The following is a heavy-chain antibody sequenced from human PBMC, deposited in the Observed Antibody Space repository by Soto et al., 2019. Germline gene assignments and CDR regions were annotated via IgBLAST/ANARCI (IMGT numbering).Heavy chain of an antibody. CDR1: GFTVSSNY. Sequence: GGSLRLSCAASGFTVSSNYMSWVRQAPGKGLEWVYFIFSGGSTYYADSVKGRFTISRDNSKNTLYLQMNSLRAEDTAVYYCARDLTTVSPHRRRSSYYYYGMDVWGQGTTVTVSS. CDR3: ARDLTTVSPHRRRSSYYYYGMDV. V-gene: IGHV3-53*01. J-gene: IGHJ6*02. CDR2: IFSGGST. D-gene: IGHD4-4*01.